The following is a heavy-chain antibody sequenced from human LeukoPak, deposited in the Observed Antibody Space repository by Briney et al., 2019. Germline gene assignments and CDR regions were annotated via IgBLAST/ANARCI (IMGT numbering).Heavy chain of an antibody. D-gene: IGHD3-16*01. CDR2: IIPIFGTA. CDR1: GGTFSSYA. V-gene: IGHV1-69*05. CDR3: AGNYDYVWGRLD. Sequence: ASVKVSCKAPGGTFSSYAISWVRQAPGQGLEWMGRIIPIFGTANYAQKFQGRVTITTDESTSTAYMELSSLRSEDTAVYYCAGNYDYVWGRLDWGQGTLVTVSS. J-gene: IGHJ4*02.